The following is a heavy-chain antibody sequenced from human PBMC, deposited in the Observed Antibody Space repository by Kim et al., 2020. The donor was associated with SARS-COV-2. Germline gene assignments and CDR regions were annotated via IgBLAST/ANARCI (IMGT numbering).Heavy chain of an antibody. D-gene: IGHD3-10*01. CDR1: GYTLTELS. J-gene: IGHJ4*02. CDR2: FDPEDGET. Sequence: ASVKVSCKVSGYTLTELSMHWVRQAPGKGLEWMGGFDPEDGETIYAQKFQRRLTMTEDTSTDTAYMELSSLLSEDTAVYYCATASLARVRGVIKTFDYWGQGTLVTVSS. V-gene: IGHV1-24*01. CDR3: ATASLARVRGVIKTFDY.